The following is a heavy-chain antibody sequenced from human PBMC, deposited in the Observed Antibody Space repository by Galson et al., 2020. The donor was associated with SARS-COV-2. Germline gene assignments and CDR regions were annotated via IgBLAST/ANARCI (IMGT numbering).Heavy chain of an antibody. CDR1: GGSFGGDF. D-gene: IGHD5-18*01. V-gene: IGHV4-34*01. CDR3: ARVRVDAGIPREFDI. J-gene: IGHJ3*02. Sequence: SETLSLTCAVYGGSFGGDFWTWIRQPPGKGLEWIGQINYSGYTNFNPPLKSRVTISVDTSMKQFSLKLISVTAADTAVYYCARVRVDAGIPREFDIWGRGTLVTVSS. CDR2: INYSGYT.